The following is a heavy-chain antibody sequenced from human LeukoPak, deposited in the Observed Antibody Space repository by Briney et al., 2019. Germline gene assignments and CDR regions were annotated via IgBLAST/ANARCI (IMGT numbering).Heavy chain of an antibody. CDR1: ALTFSDYY. CDR2: IKQDGSEK. D-gene: IGHD1-26*01. V-gene: IGHV3-7*01. J-gene: IGHJ6*03. CDR3: ARVVGATNPMIYYYYYMDV. Sequence: GRSLRLSCAASALTFSDYYMSCIRQAPGKGLEWVANIKQDGSEKYYVDSVKGRFTISRDNAKNSLYLQMNSLRAEDTAVYYCARVVGATNPMIYYYYYMDVWGKGTTVTISS.